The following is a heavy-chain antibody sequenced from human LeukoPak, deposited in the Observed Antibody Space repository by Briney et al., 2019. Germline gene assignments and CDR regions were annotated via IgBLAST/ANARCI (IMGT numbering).Heavy chain of an antibody. D-gene: IGHD2-15*01. CDR1: GYTFTSYG. CDR2: ISTYTGDT. J-gene: IGHJ6*02. CDR3: VRDCSGGSCYPTPPDYYGMGV. V-gene: IGHV1-18*01. Sequence: GASVKVSCKASGYTFTSYGIGWVRQAPGQGLDWMGWISTYTGDTYYAQNLQGRVTMTADTSTSVVYMELRSLRSDDTAVYYCVRDCSGGSCYPTPPDYYGMGVWGPGTTVTVSS.